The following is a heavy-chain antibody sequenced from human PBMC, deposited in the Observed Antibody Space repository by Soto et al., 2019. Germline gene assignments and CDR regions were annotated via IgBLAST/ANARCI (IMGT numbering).Heavy chain of an antibody. V-gene: IGHV3-30*18. D-gene: IGHD6-6*01. CDR2: ISYDGSNK. CDR1: GFTFSSYG. Sequence: GGSLRLSCAASGFTFSSYGIHWVRQAPGKGLEWVALISYDGSNKYYADSVKGRFTISRDNSKNTLHLQMNSLRPEDTAVYYCAKDASYMTARPDGVANDYWGQGTLVTVSS. CDR3: AKDASYMTARPDGVANDY. J-gene: IGHJ4*02.